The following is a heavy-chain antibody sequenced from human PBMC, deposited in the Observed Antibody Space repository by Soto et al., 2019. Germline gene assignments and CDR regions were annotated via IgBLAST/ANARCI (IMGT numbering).Heavy chain of an antibody. J-gene: IGHJ6*03. CDR3: ARDGAGYSGYGEPRHMDV. CDR1: GFTFSSYG. D-gene: IGHD5-12*01. CDR2: IWYDGSNK. V-gene: IGHV3-33*01. Sequence: GGSLRLSCAASGFTFSSYGMHWVRQAPGKGLEWVAVIWYDGSNKYYADSVKGRFTISRDNSKNTLYLQMNSLRAEDTAVYYCARDGAGYSGYGEPRHMDVWGKGTTVTVSS.